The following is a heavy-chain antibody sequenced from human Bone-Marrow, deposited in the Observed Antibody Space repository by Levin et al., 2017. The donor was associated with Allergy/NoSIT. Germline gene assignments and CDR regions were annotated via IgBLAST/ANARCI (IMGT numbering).Heavy chain of an antibody. CDR1: GFTFTNAW. Sequence: PGGSLRLSCAASGFTFTNAWMSWVRQAPGKGLEWVGRIKSKNDGGTTDYAAPVKGRFIMSRDDAKNTLYLQMNSLKTEDTAVYYCTTDDYYDSSGYKAAFDCWGQGTLVTVSS. D-gene: IGHD3-22*01. J-gene: IGHJ4*02. V-gene: IGHV3-15*01. CDR2: IKSKNDGGTT. CDR3: TTDDYYDSSGYKAAFDC.